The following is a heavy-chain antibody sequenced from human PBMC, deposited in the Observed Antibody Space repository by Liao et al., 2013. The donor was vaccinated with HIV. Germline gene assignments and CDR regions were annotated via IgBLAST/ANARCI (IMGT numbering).Heavy chain of an antibody. CDR1: GGSFSGYY. V-gene: IGHV4-34*01. CDR2: INHSGST. CDR3: ARGYDFWSGYFRFDY. J-gene: IGHJ4*02. Sequence: QVQLQQWGAGLLKPSETLSLTCAVYGGSFSGYYWSWIRQPPGKGLEWIGEINHSGSTNYNPSLKSRVTISVDTSKNQFSLKLSSVTAADTAVYYCARGYDFWSGYFRFDYWGQGNPGHRLL. D-gene: IGHD3-3*01.